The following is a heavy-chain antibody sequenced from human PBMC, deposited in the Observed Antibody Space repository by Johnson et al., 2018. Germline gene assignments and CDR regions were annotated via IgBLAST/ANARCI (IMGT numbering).Heavy chain of an antibody. Sequence: QVQLQESGPGLVKPSQTLSLTCTVSGGSISSGSYYWSWIRQPAGKGLEWIGRISTSGSTNYNPSLKSRVTISVDTSKNQFSLKLSSVTAADTAVYHGARDPEYYPWGDQRWGQGTLVTVSS. CDR3: ARDPEYYPWGDQR. D-gene: IGHD3-10*01. CDR1: GGSISSGSYY. V-gene: IGHV4-61*02. CDR2: ISTSGST. J-gene: IGHJ1*01.